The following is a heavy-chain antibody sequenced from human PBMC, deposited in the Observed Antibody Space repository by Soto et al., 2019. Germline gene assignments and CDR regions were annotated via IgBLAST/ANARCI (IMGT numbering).Heavy chain of an antibody. CDR1: GDSINSYY. D-gene: IGHD3-3*01. Sequence: SETLSLTCTVSGDSINSYYWSWIRQPAGKGLEWIGRIYTSGSTNYNPSLKSRVTMSVDTSKNQFSLKLNSVTAADTAVYYCARELMTYYDFWSGSNPAGMDVWGQGTTVTAP. CDR3: ARELMTYYDFWSGSNPAGMDV. J-gene: IGHJ6*02. V-gene: IGHV4-4*07. CDR2: IYTSGST.